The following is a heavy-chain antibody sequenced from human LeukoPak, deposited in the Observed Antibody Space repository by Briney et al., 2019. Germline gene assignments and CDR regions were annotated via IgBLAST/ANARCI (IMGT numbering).Heavy chain of an antibody. CDR1: GVTFNSYT. Sequence: TGGALRLSCTASGVTFNSYTMSWVRQAQGRGMEWISAIVGRGDVTDHADSVTGRFTVSRDNSRNTLYLQMNSLRVEDTAVHYCAKSSGDWPSPFDYWGQGTLVTVSS. J-gene: IGHJ4*02. CDR3: AKSSGDWPSPFDY. V-gene: IGHV3-23*01. CDR2: IVGRGDVT. D-gene: IGHD2-21*02.